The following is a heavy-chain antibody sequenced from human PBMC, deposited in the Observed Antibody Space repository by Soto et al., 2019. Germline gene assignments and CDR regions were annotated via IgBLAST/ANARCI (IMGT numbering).Heavy chain of an antibody. CDR3: ASTSSSSESGYSSSWYPLEPFDI. J-gene: IGHJ3*02. V-gene: IGHV3-48*03. CDR1: GFTFSSYE. CDR2: ISSSGSTI. Sequence: QPGGSLRLSCAASGFTFSSYEMNWVRQAPGKGLEWVSYISSSGSTIYYADSVKGRFTISRDNAKNSLYLQMNSLRAEDTAVYYCASTSSSSESGYSSSWYPLEPFDIWGQGTMVTVSS. D-gene: IGHD6-13*01.